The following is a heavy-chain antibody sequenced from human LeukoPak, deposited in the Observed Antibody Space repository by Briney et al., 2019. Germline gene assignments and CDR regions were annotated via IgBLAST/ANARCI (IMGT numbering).Heavy chain of an antibody. CDR3: AKDMHYSSGWYYFDY. CDR2: ISWNSGSI. Sequence: PGGSLRLSCAASGFTFDDYAMHWVRPAPGKGLEWVSGISWNSGSIGYADSVKGRFTISRDNAKNSLYLQMNSLRAEDTALYYCAKDMHYSSGWYYFDYWGQGTLVTVSS. CDR1: GFTFDDYA. J-gene: IGHJ4*02. D-gene: IGHD6-19*01. V-gene: IGHV3-9*01.